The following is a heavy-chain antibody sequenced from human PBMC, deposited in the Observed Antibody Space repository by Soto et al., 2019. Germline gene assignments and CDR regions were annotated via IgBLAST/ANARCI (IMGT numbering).Heavy chain of an antibody. D-gene: IGHD3-3*01. CDR3: ARHEGTIFGVVIPYYYYGMDV. V-gene: IGHV4-39*01. CDR1: GGSISSSSYY. J-gene: IGHJ6*02. Sequence: QLQLQESGPGLVKPSETLSLTCTVSGGSISSSSYYWGWIRQPPGKGLEWIGSIYYSGSTYYNPSLKSRVTISVDTSKNQFSLKLSSVTAADTAVYYCARHEGTIFGVVIPYYYYGMDVWGQGTTVTVSS. CDR2: IYYSGST.